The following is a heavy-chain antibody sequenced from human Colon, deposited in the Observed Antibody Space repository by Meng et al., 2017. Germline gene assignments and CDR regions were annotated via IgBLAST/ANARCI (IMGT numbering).Heavy chain of an antibody. J-gene: IGHJ6*02. CDR2: INHSGST. D-gene: IGHD1-14*01. CDR3: ARGPPRDLNYYYYGMDV. V-gene: IGHV4-34*01. Sequence: SETLSLTCAVYGGSFSGYYWSWIRQPPGKGLEWIGEINHSGSTNYNPPLKSRVTISVDTSKNQFSLKLSSVTAADTAVYYCARGPPRDLNYYYYGMDVWGQGTTVTVSS. CDR1: GGSFSGYY.